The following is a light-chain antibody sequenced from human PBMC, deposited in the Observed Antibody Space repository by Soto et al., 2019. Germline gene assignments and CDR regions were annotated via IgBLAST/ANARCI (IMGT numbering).Light chain of an antibody. Sequence: EIVLTQSPGTLSLSPGERATLSCRASQSVSSRYLGWYQQRFGQAPRLLIYGASSRATGIPDRFSGSGSGTDLTLTITSLEPEDYAVYYCQQYGSPPWTFGQGTKVDIK. V-gene: IGKV3-20*01. CDR2: GAS. CDR1: QSVSSRY. J-gene: IGKJ1*01. CDR3: QQYGSPPWT.